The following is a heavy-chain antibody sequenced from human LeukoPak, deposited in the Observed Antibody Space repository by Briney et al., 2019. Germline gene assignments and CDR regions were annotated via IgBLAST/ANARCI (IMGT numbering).Heavy chain of an antibody. J-gene: IGHJ4*02. D-gene: IGHD6-19*01. CDR3: AREGGSGWSAVDY. Sequence: ASVKVSCKASGGTFSSYAISWVRQAPGQGLEWMGWISGYNGNTIYGQKLQGRVTMTTDTSTSTAYMELRSLRSDDTAVYYCAREGGSGWSAVDYWGQGTLVTVSS. CDR1: GGTFSSYA. V-gene: IGHV1-18*01. CDR2: ISGYNGNT.